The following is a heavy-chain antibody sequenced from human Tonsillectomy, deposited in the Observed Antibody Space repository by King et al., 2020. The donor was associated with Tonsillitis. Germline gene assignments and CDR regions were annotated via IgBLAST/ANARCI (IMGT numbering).Heavy chain of an antibody. Sequence: QLVQSGAEVKKPGSSVKVSCKASGGTFSSYGISWVRQAPGQGLEWMGGIIPMFGTANYAQKFQGRVTITADESTSTAYMELSSLRSEDTAVYYCARSGLPAAKLDGAWFDSWGQGTLVTVSS. J-gene: IGHJ5*01. V-gene: IGHV1-69*01. CDR3: ARSGLPAAKLDGAWFDS. D-gene: IGHD2-2*01. CDR1: GGTFSSYG. CDR2: IIPMFGTA.